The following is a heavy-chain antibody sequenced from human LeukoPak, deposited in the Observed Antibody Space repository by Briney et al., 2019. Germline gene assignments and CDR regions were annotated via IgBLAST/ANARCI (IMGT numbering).Heavy chain of an antibody. CDR2: IYYNGSS. V-gene: IGHV4-59*01. CDR3: ARGGNYYDSSGYWL. Sequence: SETLSLTCTVSGGSISSYYWSWIRQPPGPGLELIGYIYYNGSSNSNPSLKSRVTISVDTSKTQFSLKLSSVTAADTAVYYCARGGNYYDSSGYWLWGQGTLVTVSS. D-gene: IGHD3-22*01. J-gene: IGHJ4*02. CDR1: GGSISSYY.